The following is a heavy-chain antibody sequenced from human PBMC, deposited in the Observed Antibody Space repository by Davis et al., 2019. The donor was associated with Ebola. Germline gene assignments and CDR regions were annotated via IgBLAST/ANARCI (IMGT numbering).Heavy chain of an antibody. Sequence: PAGSLTLSCAVSGFTFSSYAMSWVRQAPGKGLEWVSAISGSGGSTYYADSVKGRFTISRDNSKNTLDLQMNSLRAEDTAIYYCAKSGAYYYYNMDVWGQGTTVTVSS. D-gene: IGHD1-26*01. V-gene: IGHV3-23*01. CDR1: GFTFSSYA. J-gene: IGHJ6*02. CDR2: ISGSGGST. CDR3: AKSGAYYYYNMDV.